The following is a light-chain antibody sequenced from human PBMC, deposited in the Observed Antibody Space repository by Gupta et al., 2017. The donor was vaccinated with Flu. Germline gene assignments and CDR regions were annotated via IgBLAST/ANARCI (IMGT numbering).Light chain of an antibody. CDR1: TDSVSTNYY. J-gene: IGLJ2*01. V-gene: IGLV8-61*01. CDR2: STN. CDR3: ILYMGSGISV. Sequence: TVLTQVPSFSGSTGGTVTLACGLSTDSVSTNYYPRWYQQTPGQAPRTLIQSTNTRSSGVPDRFSGSILEDKAALTIAGAQADDESDYYCILYMGSGISVFGGGTKLTVL.